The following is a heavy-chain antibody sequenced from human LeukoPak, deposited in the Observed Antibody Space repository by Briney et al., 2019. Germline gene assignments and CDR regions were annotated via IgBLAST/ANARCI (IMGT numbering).Heavy chain of an antibody. CDR3: ARDAHYYYGSGSYLQAYYYMDV. Sequence: SETLSLTCTVSGGSISSYYWSWIRQPAGKGLEWIGRIYTSGSTNYNPSLKSRVTMSVDTSKNQFSLKLSSVTAADTAVYYCARDAHYYYGSGSYLQAYYYMDVWGKGTTVTVSS. V-gene: IGHV4-4*07. J-gene: IGHJ6*03. CDR1: GGSISSYY. D-gene: IGHD3-10*01. CDR2: IYTSGST.